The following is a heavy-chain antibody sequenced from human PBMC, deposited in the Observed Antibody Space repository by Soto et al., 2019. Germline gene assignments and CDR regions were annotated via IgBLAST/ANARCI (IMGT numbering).Heavy chain of an antibody. J-gene: IGHJ4*02. CDR3: ASSAVAGKYYFDY. D-gene: IGHD6-19*01. CDR2: IIPIFGTA. Sequence: SVKVSCKASGGTFSSYAISWVRQAPGQGLEWMGGIIPIFGTANYAQKFQGRVTITADESTSTAYMELSSLRSEDTAVYYCASSAVAGKYYFDYWGQGTLVTVSS. V-gene: IGHV1-69*13. CDR1: GGTFSSYA.